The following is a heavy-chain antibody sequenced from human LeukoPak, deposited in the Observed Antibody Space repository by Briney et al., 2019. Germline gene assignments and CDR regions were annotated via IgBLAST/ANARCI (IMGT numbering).Heavy chain of an antibody. CDR3: ARYSSSSHYYYYGMDV. J-gene: IGHJ6*02. Sequence: SETLSLTCTVSGGSISSYYWSWIRQPAGKGLEWIGRIYTSGSTNYNPSLKSRVTMSVDTSKNHFSLKLSSVTPADTAVYYCARYSSSSHYYYYGMDVWGQGTTVTVSS. D-gene: IGHD6-6*01. CDR2: IYTSGST. CDR1: GGSISSYY. V-gene: IGHV4-4*07.